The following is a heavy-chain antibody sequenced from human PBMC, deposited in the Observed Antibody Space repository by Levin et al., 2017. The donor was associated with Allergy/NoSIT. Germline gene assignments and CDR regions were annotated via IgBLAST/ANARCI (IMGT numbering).Heavy chain of an antibody. Sequence: SETLSLTCAVSGYSISSGYYWGWIRQPPGKGLEWIGSIYHSGSTYYNPSLKSRVTISVDTSKNQFSLKLSSVTAADTAVYYCARDLNHYDFWSGYFGWFDPWGQGTLVTVSS. J-gene: IGHJ5*02. CDR2: IYHSGST. D-gene: IGHD3-3*01. CDR3: ARDLNHYDFWSGYFGWFDP. CDR1: GYSISSGYY. V-gene: IGHV4-38-2*02.